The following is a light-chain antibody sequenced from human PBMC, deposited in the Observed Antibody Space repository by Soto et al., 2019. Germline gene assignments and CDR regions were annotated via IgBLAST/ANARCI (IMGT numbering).Light chain of an antibody. V-gene: IGKV3-11*01. Sequence: EIVLTQSPATLSLSPGGRATLSCRASQSISNYLAWYQQKPGQVPRLLIYDTFHRATGTPARFSGSGSGTDFTLTISSLESEDFAVYDCQHRANVVSFGGGTKVEIK. J-gene: IGKJ4*01. CDR1: QSISNY. CDR3: QHRANVVS. CDR2: DTF.